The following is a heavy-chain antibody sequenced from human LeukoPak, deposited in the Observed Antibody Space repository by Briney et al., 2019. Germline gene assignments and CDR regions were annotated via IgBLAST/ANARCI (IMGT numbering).Heavy chain of an antibody. CDR3: WRGYAFKVRFDY. CDR2: IIAIFGTA. CDR1: GGTFSSYA. J-gene: IGHJ4*02. D-gene: IGHD3-10*01. V-gene: IGHV1-69*13. Sequence: ASVKVSFKASGGTFSSYAISWVRQGPGQGLEWMGGIIAIFGTANYAQKFQGRVTITADESTSTAYMELSSLRSVDTAGYSCWRGYAFKVRFDYWGQGTLVTVSS.